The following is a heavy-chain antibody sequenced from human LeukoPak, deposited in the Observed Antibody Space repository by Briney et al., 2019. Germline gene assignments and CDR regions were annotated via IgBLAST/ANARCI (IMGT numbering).Heavy chain of an antibody. CDR2: IRYDGSNK. Sequence: GGSLRLSCAASGFTFSSYGMHWVRQAPGKGLGWVALIRYDGSNKYYADSVKGRFTISRDNSKNTLYLQMNSLRAEDTAVYYCAKDRSGSLMYYFDYWGQGTLVTVSS. CDR1: GFTFSSYG. CDR3: AKDRSGSLMYYFDY. D-gene: IGHD5-12*01. V-gene: IGHV3-30*02. J-gene: IGHJ4*02.